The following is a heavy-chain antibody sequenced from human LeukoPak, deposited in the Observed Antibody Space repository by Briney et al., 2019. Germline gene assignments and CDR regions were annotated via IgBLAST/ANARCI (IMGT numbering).Heavy chain of an antibody. D-gene: IGHD5-18*01. Sequence: SETLSLTCTVSGGSISSYYWSWIRQPPGKGLEWIGYIYYSGSTNYNPSLKSRVTISVDTSKNQFSLKLSSVTAADTAVYYCASLSGYSYGSDAFDIWGQGTMVTVSS. CDR2: IYYSGST. V-gene: IGHV4-59*08. J-gene: IGHJ3*02. CDR1: GGSISSYY. CDR3: ASLSGYSYGSDAFDI.